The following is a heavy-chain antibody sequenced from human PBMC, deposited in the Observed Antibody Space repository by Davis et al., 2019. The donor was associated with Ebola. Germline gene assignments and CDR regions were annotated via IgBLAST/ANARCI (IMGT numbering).Heavy chain of an antibody. CDR3: ARGCTGGVCFNYYYYGMDV. D-gene: IGHD2-8*02. CDR1: GGSISSHY. J-gene: IGHJ6*02. CDR2: IYYSGST. V-gene: IGHV4-59*11. Sequence: PSETLSLTCTVSGGSISSHYWSWIRQPPGKGLEWIGYIYYSGSTNYNPSLKSRVTISVDTSKNQFSLKLSSVTAADTAVYYCARGCTGGVCFNYYYYGMDVWGQGTTVTVSS.